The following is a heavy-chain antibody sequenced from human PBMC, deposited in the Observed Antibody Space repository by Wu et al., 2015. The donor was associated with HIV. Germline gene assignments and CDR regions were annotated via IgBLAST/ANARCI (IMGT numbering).Heavy chain of an antibody. CDR1: GGSFSNYG. J-gene: IGHJ4*02. Sequence: QVQVVQSGAEVKKPGSSVKVSCRVSGGSFSNYGISWVRQAPGQGLEWMGRIIPIFGTTNYAQKFQGRVTITADESTSTVHMELSSLRSEDTAVYYCARTDGLVDGGNSGYDYWGQGTLVTVSS. CDR3: ARTDGLVDGGNSGYDY. V-gene: IGHV1-69*13. D-gene: IGHD4-23*01. CDR2: IIPIFGTT.